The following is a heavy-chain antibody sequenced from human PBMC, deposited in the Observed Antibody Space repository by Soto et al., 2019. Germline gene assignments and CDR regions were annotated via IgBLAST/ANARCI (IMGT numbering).Heavy chain of an antibody. D-gene: IGHD5-18*01. CDR2: INPNSGGT. CDR1: GYTFTGYY. CDR3: ATGGYSYGPITDY. V-gene: IGHV1-2*02. J-gene: IGHJ4*02. Sequence: GASVKVSCKASGYTFTGYYMHWVRQAPGQGLEWMGWINPNSGGTNYAQKFQGRVIMTRDTSISTAYMELSRLRSDDTAVYYCATGGYSYGPITDYWGQGTLVTVSS.